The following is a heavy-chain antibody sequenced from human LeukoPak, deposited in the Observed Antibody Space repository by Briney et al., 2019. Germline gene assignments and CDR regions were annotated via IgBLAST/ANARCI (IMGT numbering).Heavy chain of an antibody. CDR3: VREGPGGSYFHS. D-gene: IGHD1-26*01. CDR2: AYHSGSS. CDR1: GFSISSGYY. J-gene: IGHJ4*02. Sequence: ASETLSLTCSVSGFSISSGYYWGWIRQPPGKGLEWIASAYHSGSSYSNPSLESRVTIALDTSQNHLSLNLTSVTAEDTAVYYCVREGPGGSYFHSWGQGTLVTVSS. V-gene: IGHV4-38-2*02.